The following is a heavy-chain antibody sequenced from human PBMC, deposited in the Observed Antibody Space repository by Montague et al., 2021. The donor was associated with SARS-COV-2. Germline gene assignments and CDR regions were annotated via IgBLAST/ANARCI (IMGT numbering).Heavy chain of an antibody. CDR3: ARDSVAMVYGTRYYFDY. Sequence: SLRLSCAASGFTFSSYGMHWVRQAPGKGLEWVAVIWYDGSNKYYADSVKGRFTISRDNPKNTLYLQMNSLRAEDTAVYYCARDSVAMVYGTRYYFDYWGQGTLVTVSS. D-gene: IGHD5-18*01. CDR1: GFTFSSYG. CDR2: IWYDGSNK. V-gene: IGHV3-33*01. J-gene: IGHJ4*02.